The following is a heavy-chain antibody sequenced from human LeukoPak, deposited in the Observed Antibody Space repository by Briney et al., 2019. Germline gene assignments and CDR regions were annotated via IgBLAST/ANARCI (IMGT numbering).Heavy chain of an antibody. V-gene: IGHV5-51*01. Sequence: GESLKISCKGSGYSFTNYWIAWVRQMPGRGLEWMGIIYPGDSDTRYSPSFQGQVTISGDRSISTAYLQWSSLKASDTAMYYCARGRDCTSTSCSHFDYWGQGTLVTVSS. CDR2: IYPGDSDT. J-gene: IGHJ4*02. CDR3: ARGRDCTSTSCSHFDY. CDR1: GYSFTNYW. D-gene: IGHD2-2*01.